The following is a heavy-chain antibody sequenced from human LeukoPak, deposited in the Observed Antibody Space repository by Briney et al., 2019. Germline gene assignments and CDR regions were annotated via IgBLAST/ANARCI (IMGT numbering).Heavy chain of an antibody. Sequence: TSETLSLTCTGSGASISSYYWSWIRQPPGKGLEWIGYIYYSGSTNYNPSLKSRVTISVDTSKNQFSLKLRSVTAADTAVYYCARGYGDYPNWGQGTLVTVSS. CDR2: IYYSGST. CDR1: GASISSYY. CDR3: ARGYGDYPN. D-gene: IGHD4-17*01. J-gene: IGHJ4*02. V-gene: IGHV4-59*01.